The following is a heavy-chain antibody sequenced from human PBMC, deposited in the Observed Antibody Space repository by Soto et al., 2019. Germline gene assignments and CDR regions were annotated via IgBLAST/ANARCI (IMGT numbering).Heavy chain of an antibody. CDR2: IFPSDSDT. J-gene: IGHJ5*02. CDR3: ARKGKSGYFNWFDP. Sequence: GESLKISCRTSGYRFTSYWIAWVRQMPGKGLEWMGIIFPSDSDTRHSPSFQGQVTISADRSTSTVFLQWASLKASDTAVYFCARKGKSGYFNWFDPWGQGTLVTVSS. V-gene: IGHV5-51*01. D-gene: IGHD3-22*01. CDR1: GYRFTSYW.